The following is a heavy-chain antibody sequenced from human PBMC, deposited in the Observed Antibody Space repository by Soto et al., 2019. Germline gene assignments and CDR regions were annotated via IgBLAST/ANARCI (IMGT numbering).Heavy chain of an antibody. J-gene: IGHJ4*02. D-gene: IGHD6-19*01. V-gene: IGHV4-38-2*02. CDR1: GYSISTCFN. Sequence: PSETLSLTCGVSGYSISTCFNWGWIRQPPGKGLEWIGSIYHSGSTYYNPSLKSRVTLSVDTSKNQISLKLSSVTAADTALYYCARDWGTGFYNFDSWGQGTLVTVSS. CDR2: IYHSGST. CDR3: ARDWGTGFYNFDS.